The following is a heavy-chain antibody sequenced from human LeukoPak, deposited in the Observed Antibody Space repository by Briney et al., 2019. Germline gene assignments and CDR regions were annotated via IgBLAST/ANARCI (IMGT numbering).Heavy chain of an antibody. CDR3: AKQGDNSGLDF. CDR1: GFTFSRYG. Sequence: PGGPLRLSCAASGFTFSRYGMHWVRQAPGKGLEWMAVISDDTRDKYYADSVKGRFTISRDNSKNTLYLQVNSLRAEDTAVYYCAKQGDNSGLDFWGQGTLVTVSS. J-gene: IGHJ4*02. V-gene: IGHV3-30*18. D-gene: IGHD5-24*01. CDR2: ISDDTRDK.